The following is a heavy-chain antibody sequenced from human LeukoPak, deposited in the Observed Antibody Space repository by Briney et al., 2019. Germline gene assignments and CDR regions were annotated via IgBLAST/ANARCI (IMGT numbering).Heavy chain of an antibody. Sequence: PSETLSLTCVVSGGSLHRSFWTWVRQPPGKGLEWIGRMYSSGTTDYSPSLKSRLTIAIDTSKNQFSLRLASVTAADTAVYYCGRRPAVDGPIDNWGQGILVAVSS. V-gene: IGHV4-59*01. D-gene: IGHD3/OR15-3a*01. CDR3: GRRPAVDGPIDN. CDR1: GGSLHRSF. J-gene: IGHJ4*02. CDR2: MYSSGTT.